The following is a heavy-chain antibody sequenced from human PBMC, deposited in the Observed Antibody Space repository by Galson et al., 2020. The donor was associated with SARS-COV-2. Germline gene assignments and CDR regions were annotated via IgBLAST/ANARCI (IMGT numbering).Heavy chain of an antibody. V-gene: IGHV1-2*02. Sequence: ASVKVSCKASGYTFTGYYMHWVRQAPGQGLEWMGWINPNSGGTNYAQKFQGRVTMTRDTSISTAYMELSRLRSDDTAVYYCARAYMVRGVIVPEGNYYYYYGMDVWGQGTKVTVSS. CDR1: GYTFTGYY. J-gene: IGHJ6*02. D-gene: IGHD3-10*01. CDR2: INPNSGGT. CDR3: ARAYMVRGVIVPEGNYYYYYGMDV.